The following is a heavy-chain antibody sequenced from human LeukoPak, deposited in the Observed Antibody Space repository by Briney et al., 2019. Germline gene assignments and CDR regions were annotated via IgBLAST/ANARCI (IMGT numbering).Heavy chain of an antibody. Sequence: PGGSLRLSCAASGFTFSDYYITWIRQAPGKGLEWVSYISSSGSTIYYADSVKGRFTISRDNAKNSLYLQMNSLRAEDTAVYYCARGRRGMAGTYSCDFWGQGPLVTVSS. V-gene: IGHV3-11*01. CDR1: GFTFSDYY. J-gene: IGHJ4*02. CDR3: ARGRRGMAGTYSCDF. D-gene: IGHD6-13*01. CDR2: ISSSGSTI.